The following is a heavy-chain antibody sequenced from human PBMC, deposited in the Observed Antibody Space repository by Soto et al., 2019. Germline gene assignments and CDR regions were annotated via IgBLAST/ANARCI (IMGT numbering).Heavy chain of an antibody. CDR3: ARDTTY. J-gene: IGHJ4*02. D-gene: IGHD5-18*01. CDR2: IIPYLDIT. V-gene: IGHV1-69*02. Sequence: QVQLVQSGAEVKKPGSSVKVSCKASGGTFGTYTISWVRQAPGQGLEWMGRIIPYLDITDYAQKFQGRFTIAADKSTTRAYMELNRLRSEDTAVYFCARDTTYWGQGTLVTVSS. CDR1: GGTFGTYT.